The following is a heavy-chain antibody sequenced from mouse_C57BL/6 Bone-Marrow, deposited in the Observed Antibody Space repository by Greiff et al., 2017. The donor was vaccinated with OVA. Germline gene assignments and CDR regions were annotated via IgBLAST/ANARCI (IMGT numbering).Heavy chain of an antibody. D-gene: IGHD1-1*01. CDR1: GYAFSSSW. J-gene: IGHJ1*03. CDR2: IYPGDGDT. CDR3: ARDYYGSIWNVDV. Sequence: VQLQQSGPELVKPGASVKISCKASGYAFSSSWMNWVKQRPGKGLEWIGRIYPGDGDTNYNGKFKGKATLTADTSSSTPYMQLSSLTSEDSAVYFCARDYYGSIWNVDVWGTATTVTFSS. V-gene: IGHV1-82*01.